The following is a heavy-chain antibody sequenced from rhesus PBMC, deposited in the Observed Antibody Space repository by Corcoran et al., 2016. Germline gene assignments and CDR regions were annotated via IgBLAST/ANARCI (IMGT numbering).Heavy chain of an antibody. J-gene: IGHJ4*01. V-gene: IGHV4-106*01. D-gene: IGHD4-23*01. CDR3: SRVGEYSNYFDY. CDR2: IYGSGGGT. Sequence: QVQLQESGPGLVKPSETLSLTWAVSGGAISDDYYWSWIRQPPGKGLEVIGYIYGSGGGTNPNPSPQTRVTFLLEPSRPRFSLTLSSVPAADPAVYYCSRVGEYSNYFDYWGQGVLVTFSS. CDR1: GGAISDDYY.